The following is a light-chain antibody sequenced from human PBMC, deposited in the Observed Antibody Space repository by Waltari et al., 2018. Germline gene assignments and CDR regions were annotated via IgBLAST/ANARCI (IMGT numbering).Light chain of an antibody. CDR3: QSYDTSLGVV. CDR1: WSNNGAGYD. J-gene: IGLJ2*01. CDR2: GVN. V-gene: IGLV1-40*01. Sequence: QSVLTQPPSVSGAPGQRVTIPCTGSWSNNGAGYDFHWYQQLPGKAPTLLVYGVNTRPPGVPDRFFGSKSGTSASLAIPGLQPEDEADYYCQSYDTSLGVVFGGGTKLTVL.